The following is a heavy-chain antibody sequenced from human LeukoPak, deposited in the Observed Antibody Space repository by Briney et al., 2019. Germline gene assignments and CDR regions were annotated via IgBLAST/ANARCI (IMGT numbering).Heavy chain of an antibody. CDR3: ARLAVDTAMVRINDDAFDI. V-gene: IGHV4-39*07. Sequence: SETLSLTCTVSGGSISSSSYYWGWIRPPPGKGLEWIGSIYYSGSTYYNPSLKSRVTISVDTSKNQFSLKLSSVTAADTAVYYCARLAVDTAMVRINDDAFDIWGQGTMVTVSS. J-gene: IGHJ3*02. CDR1: GGSISSSSYY. CDR2: IYYSGST. D-gene: IGHD5-18*01.